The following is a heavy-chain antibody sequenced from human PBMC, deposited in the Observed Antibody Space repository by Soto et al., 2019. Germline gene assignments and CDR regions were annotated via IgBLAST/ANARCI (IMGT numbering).Heavy chain of an antibody. J-gene: IGHJ4*02. CDR3: AREGKGRSVADL. CDR2: IIPIFGTA. Sequence: QVQLVQSGAEVKKPGSSVKVSCKASGGTFSSYAISWVRQAPGHGLEWIGGIIPIFGTANYAQQFQGRVTITADESTSTADMELSSLRSEDTAVYYCAREGKGRSVADLWGQGTLVTVSS. CDR1: GGTFSSYA. D-gene: IGHD6-19*01. V-gene: IGHV1-69*01.